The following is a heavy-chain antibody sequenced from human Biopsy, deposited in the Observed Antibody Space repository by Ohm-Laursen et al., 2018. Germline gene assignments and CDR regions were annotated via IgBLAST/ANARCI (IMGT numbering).Heavy chain of an antibody. CDR3: ARGSNEYGGLYFPH. J-gene: IGHJ1*01. CDR2: ISYTGYT. CDR1: RGSISSYY. Sequence: SETLSLTCTVSRGSISSYYWSWIRQPPGKGLEWIGHISYTGYTSYKSSPKSRVTISLDTSRKHFSLRLTSLAAADTAVYYCARGSNEYGGLYFPHWGQGTLVTVSS. V-gene: IGHV4-59*01. D-gene: IGHD4-23*01.